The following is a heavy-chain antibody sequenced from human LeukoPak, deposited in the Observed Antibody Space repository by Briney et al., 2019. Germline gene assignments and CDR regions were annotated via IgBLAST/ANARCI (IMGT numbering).Heavy chain of an antibody. CDR1: GYTFTGYY. V-gene: IGHV1-2*06. D-gene: IGHD3-9*01. CDR3: ARVTRDILTGYYYYFDY. J-gene: IGHJ4*02. Sequence: ASVKVSCKASGYTFTGYYMHWVRQAPGQGLEWMGRINPNSGGTNYAQKFQGRVTMTRGTSISTAYMELSRLRSDDTAVYYCARVTRDILTGYYYYFDYWGQGTLVTVSS. CDR2: INPNSGGT.